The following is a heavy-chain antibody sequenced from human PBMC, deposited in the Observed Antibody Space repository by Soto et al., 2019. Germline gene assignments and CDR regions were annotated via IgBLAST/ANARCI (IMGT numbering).Heavy chain of an antibody. CDR3: ATHFKLWFGESDVFDI. CDR2: FDPEDGET. J-gene: IGHJ3*02. Sequence: ASVKVSCKGSGYTPTEFFMHWGRQAPGKGLEWMGGFDPEDGETIYAQKFQGRVTMTEDTSTDTAYMELSSLRSEDTAVYYCATHFKLWFGESDVFDIWGQGTMVTVSS. D-gene: IGHD3-10*01. V-gene: IGHV1-24*01. CDR1: GYTPTEFF.